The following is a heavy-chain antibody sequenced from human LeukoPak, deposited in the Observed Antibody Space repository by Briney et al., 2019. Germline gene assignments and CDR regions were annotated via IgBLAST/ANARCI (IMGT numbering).Heavy chain of an antibody. J-gene: IGHJ4*02. CDR3: ARGGTPITIFGVVPYFDY. CDR2: IKQDRSEK. CDR1: GFTFSSYW. D-gene: IGHD3-3*01. V-gene: IGHV3-7*01. Sequence: GGSLRLSCAASGFTFSSYWMSWVRQAPGKGLEWVANIKQDRSEKYYVDSVKGRFTISRDNAKNSLYLQMNSLRAEDTAVYYCARGGTPITIFGVVPYFDYWGQGTLVTVSS.